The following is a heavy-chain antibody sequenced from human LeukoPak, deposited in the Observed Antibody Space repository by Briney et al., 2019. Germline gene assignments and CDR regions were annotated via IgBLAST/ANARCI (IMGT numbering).Heavy chain of an antibody. Sequence: SETLSLTCTVSGGSISSYYWSWIRQPAGKGLEWIGRIYTSGSTNYNPSPKSRVTMSVDTSKNQFSLKLSSVTAADTAVYYCARDCSSTSCYIGHDAFDIWGQGTMVTVSS. J-gene: IGHJ3*02. CDR2: IYTSGST. CDR1: GGSISSYY. V-gene: IGHV4-4*07. CDR3: ARDCSSTSCYIGHDAFDI. D-gene: IGHD2-2*02.